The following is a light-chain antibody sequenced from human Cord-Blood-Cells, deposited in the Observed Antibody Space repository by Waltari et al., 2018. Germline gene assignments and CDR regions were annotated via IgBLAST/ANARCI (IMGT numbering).Light chain of an antibody. V-gene: IGKV1-39*01. CDR1: QSISSY. Sequence: DIQMTQSPSSLSASVGDRVTITCRASQSISSYLNWDQQKPGKAPKLLIYAASSLQSGVPSRFSGSGSGTDFTLTISSLQPEDFATYYCQQSDSTLTFGPGTKVDIK. CDR3: QQSDSTLT. CDR2: AAS. J-gene: IGKJ3*01.